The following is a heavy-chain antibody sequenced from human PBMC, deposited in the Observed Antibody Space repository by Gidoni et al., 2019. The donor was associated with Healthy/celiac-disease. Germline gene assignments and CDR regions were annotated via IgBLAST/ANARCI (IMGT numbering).Heavy chain of an antibody. D-gene: IGHD2-2*01. Sequence: QVQLQESGPGLVKPSQTLSLTCTVSGGSISSGDYYWSWIRQPPGKGLEWVGYIFYSGGTHYNPSLKGRVTISVNTSKNQFSLKLSSVTAADTAVYYCARDSPYPLPPPPPSWGQGTLVTVSS. CDR1: GGSISSGDYY. CDR2: IFYSGGT. J-gene: IGHJ4*02. CDR3: ARDSPYPLPPPPPS. V-gene: IGHV4-30-4*01.